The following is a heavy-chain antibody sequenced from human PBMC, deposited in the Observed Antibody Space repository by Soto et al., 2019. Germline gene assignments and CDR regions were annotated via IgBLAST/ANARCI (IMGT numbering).Heavy chain of an antibody. V-gene: IGHV3-48*03. CDR3: AGTSIIRGVTDGFDF. CDR2: ISSNGGTT. D-gene: IGHD3-10*01. J-gene: IGHJ4*02. CDR1: GFIFSNYG. Sequence: EVNLVETGGALVQPGGSLRLSCATSGFIFSNYGLSWVRQAPGKGLEWISYISSNGGTTFYADSVRGRFTVSRDNAEKSFFLEVNSLRVGDTAVYHCAGTSIIRGVTDGFDFWCQGGLVTVSS.